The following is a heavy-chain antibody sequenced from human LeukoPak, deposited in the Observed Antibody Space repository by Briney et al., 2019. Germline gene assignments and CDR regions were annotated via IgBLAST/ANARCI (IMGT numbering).Heavy chain of an antibody. Sequence: SVKVSCKASGGTFSSYAISWLRQAPGQGLEWMGRIIPILAVPNYAPRFQGRVTITADNSTSTAYMELSSLRSEDTAVYYCARGGIAVAGSDGWFDPWGQGTLVIVSS. V-gene: IGHV1-69*04. CDR2: IIPILAVP. CDR1: GGTFSSYA. CDR3: ARGGIAVAGSDGWFDP. D-gene: IGHD6-19*01. J-gene: IGHJ5*02.